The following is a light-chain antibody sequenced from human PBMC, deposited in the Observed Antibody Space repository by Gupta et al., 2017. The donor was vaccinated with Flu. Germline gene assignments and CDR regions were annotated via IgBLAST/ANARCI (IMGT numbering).Light chain of an antibody. CDR1: NIGSKS. CDR3: QVWDSSTDHPV. Sequence: SYVLSQPPSVSVAPGQTARITWGGNNIGSKSVHWYQQKPGLAPVLVVYDDSDRPSGIPERFSGSNSGNTATLTISRVEAGDEADYYCQVWDSSTDHPVFGGGTKLTAL. V-gene: IGLV3-21*02. CDR2: DDS. J-gene: IGLJ2*01.